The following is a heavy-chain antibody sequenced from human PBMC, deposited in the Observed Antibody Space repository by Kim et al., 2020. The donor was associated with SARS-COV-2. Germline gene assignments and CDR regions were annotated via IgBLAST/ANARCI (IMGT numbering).Heavy chain of an antibody. V-gene: IGHV5-10-1*01. D-gene: IGHD3-10*01. Sequence: GESLKISCKGSGYSFISYWISWVRQMPGKGLEWMGRIDPSDSYTKYSPSFQGHVTISADKSISTAYVQWSSLKASDTAMYYCARDYYGSGSPNWFDPWGQGTLVTVSS. CDR2: IDPSDSYT. CDR3: ARDYYGSGSPNWFDP. J-gene: IGHJ5*02. CDR1: GYSFISYW.